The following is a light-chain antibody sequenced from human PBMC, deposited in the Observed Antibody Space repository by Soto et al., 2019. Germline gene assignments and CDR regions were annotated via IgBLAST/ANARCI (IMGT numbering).Light chain of an antibody. Sequence: QSVLTQPRSVSGSPGQSVTISCTGTTSDVGGYNYVSWYQHHPGKAPKLMIYDVDKRPSGVPGRFSGSKSGNTASLTISGLQAEDEAYYYCCSYAGSYPLVFGTGTKLTVL. CDR2: DVD. CDR3: CSYAGSYPLV. J-gene: IGLJ1*01. CDR1: TSDVGGYNY. V-gene: IGLV2-11*01.